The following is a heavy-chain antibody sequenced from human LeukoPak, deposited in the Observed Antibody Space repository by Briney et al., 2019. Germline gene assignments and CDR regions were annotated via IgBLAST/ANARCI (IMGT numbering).Heavy chain of an antibody. V-gene: IGHV1-2*04. CDR2: MNPNSGGT. J-gene: IGHJ4*02. D-gene: IGHD3-10*01. CDR3: ARGGYFGSGSYPTYYFDY. CDR1: GGTFSSYA. Sequence: ASVKVSCKASGGTFSSYAISWVRQAPGQGLEWMGWMNPNSGGTNYAQNYQGWVTMTRDTSISTAYMELSRLRSDDTAVYYCARGGYFGSGSYPTYYFDYWGQGTLVTVSS.